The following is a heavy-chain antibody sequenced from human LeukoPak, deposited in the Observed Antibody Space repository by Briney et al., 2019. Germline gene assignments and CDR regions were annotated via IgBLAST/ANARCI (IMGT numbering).Heavy chain of an antibody. V-gene: IGHV1-46*01. D-gene: IGHD1-26*01. Sequence: ASVKVSCKASGYIFTSYYMHWVRQAPGQGLEWMGIINPSGGSTSYAQKFQGRVTMTRDTSTSTDYMELSSLRSEDTAVYYCARDVGATHFDYWGQGTLVTVSS. CDR2: INPSGGST. J-gene: IGHJ4*02. CDR3: ARDVGATHFDY. CDR1: GYIFTSYY.